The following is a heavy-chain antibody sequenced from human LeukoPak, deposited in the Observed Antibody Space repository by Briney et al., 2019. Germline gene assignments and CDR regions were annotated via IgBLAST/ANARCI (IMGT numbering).Heavy chain of an antibody. J-gene: IGHJ2*01. CDR2: IYYSGSI. Sequence: SETLSLTCTVSGGSISSSSYYWGWIRQPPGKGLEWIGSIYYSGSIYYNPSLKSRVTISVDTSKNQFSLKLSSVTAADTAVYYCARAGVDQLLSSYWYFDLWGRGTLVTVSS. CDR3: ARAGVDQLLSSYWYFDL. CDR1: GGSISSSSYY. V-gene: IGHV4-39*07. D-gene: IGHD2-2*01.